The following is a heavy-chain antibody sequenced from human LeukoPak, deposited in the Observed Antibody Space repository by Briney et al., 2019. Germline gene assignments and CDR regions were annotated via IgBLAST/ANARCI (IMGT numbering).Heavy chain of an antibody. CDR3: ARDHVVITPSAFSNYYYGMDV. Sequence: ASVKVSCKASGYTFTSYYMHWVRQAPGQGLEWMGIINPSGGSTSYAQKFQGRVTMTRDTSTSTVYMELSSLRSEDTAVYYCARDHVVITPSAFSNYYYGMDVWGQGTTVTVSS. CDR1: GYTFTSYY. V-gene: IGHV1-46*01. D-gene: IGHD3-22*01. J-gene: IGHJ6*02. CDR2: INPSGGST.